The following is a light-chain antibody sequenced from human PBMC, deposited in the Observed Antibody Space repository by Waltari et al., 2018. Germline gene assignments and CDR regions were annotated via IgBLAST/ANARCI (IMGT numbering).Light chain of an antibody. J-gene: IGLJ1*01. CDR1: ALPKKY. V-gene: IGLV3-10*01. Sequence: SDELTQPPSVSVSPGQTARITCSGDALPKKYAHWYQQKSGQAPVVVIDEDNKRPSEIPERFSGSSSGTMATLTISGAQVEDEADYYCYSTDSSGLGVFGTGTKVTVL. CDR3: YSTDSSGLGV. CDR2: EDN.